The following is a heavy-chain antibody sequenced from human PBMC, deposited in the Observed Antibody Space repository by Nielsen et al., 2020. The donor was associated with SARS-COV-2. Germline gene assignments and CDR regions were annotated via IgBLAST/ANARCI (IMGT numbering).Heavy chain of an antibody. D-gene: IGHD3-22*01. CDR1: GGSISSGDYY. CDR3: ARDPVYYDSQGWFDP. CDR2: IYYSGST. J-gene: IGHJ5*02. V-gene: IGHV4-30-4*01. Sequence: SETLSLTCTVSGGSISSGDYYWSWIRQPPGKGLEWIGYIYYSGSTYYNPSLKSRVTISVDTSKNQFSLKLSSVTAADTAVYYCARDPVYYDSQGWFDPWGQGTLVTVSS.